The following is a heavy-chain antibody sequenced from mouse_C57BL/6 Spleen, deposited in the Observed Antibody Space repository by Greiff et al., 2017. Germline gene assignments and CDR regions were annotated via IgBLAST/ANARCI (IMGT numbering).Heavy chain of an antibody. Sequence: VQLQQSGPGLVQPSQSLSITCTVSGFSLTSYGVHWVRQPPGKGLEWLGVIWSGGSTDYNAAFISRLSISKDNSKSQVFFKMNSLQADDTAIYYCAPIYYDYDPTWFAYWGQGTLVTVSA. CDR3: APIYYDYDPTWFAY. CDR1: GFSLTSYG. CDR2: IWSGGST. J-gene: IGHJ3*01. D-gene: IGHD2-4*01. V-gene: IGHV2-4*01.